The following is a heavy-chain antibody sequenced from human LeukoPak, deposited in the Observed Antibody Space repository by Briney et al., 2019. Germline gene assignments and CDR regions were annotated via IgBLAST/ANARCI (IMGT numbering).Heavy chain of an antibody. D-gene: IGHD1-26*01. CDR1: GFTFSSYW. V-gene: IGHV3-7*01. CDR3: ARDLGGSYFD. Sequence: GGSLRLSCEASGFTFSSYWMSWVRQAPGKGPEWVAHIKENGNEQYYADSVKGRFTISRDNAKNSLYLQMNSLRAEDTAVYYCARDLGGSYFDWGQGTLVTVSS. CDR2: IKENGNEQ. J-gene: IGHJ4*02.